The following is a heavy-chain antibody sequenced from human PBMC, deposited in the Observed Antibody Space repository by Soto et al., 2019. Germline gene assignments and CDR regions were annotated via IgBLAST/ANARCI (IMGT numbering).Heavy chain of an antibody. V-gene: IGHV1-18*01. Sequence: ASVKVSCRGFGYSFMKYGINGVRQAPGQGLEWVGWISPYSGYTHSAQKFHGRLTLTTDTAASTAYMGLRILRSADTALYYCAREASVLIPAAQLSRFDSWGQRTLVAFSS. J-gene: IGHJ4*02. CDR1: GYSFMKYG. CDR2: ISPYSGYT. D-gene: IGHD2-2*01. CDR3: AREASVLIPAAQLSRFDS.